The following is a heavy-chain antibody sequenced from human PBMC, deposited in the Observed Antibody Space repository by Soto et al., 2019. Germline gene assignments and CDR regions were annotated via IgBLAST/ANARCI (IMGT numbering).Heavy chain of an antibody. CDR1: CFRFRSPW. CDR2: IKTQSEGAST. J-gene: IGHJ4*02. Sequence: PGGSLRLSCAAPCFRFRSPWMNWVRQAPGKGLEWVGRIKTQSEGASTQYPAPVKGRFSISRDDSKNMLSLQLTSLKIEDTAVYYCTTGSYEGFWGQGTLVTVSS. CDR3: TTGSYEGF. D-gene: IGHD3-3*01. V-gene: IGHV3-15*07.